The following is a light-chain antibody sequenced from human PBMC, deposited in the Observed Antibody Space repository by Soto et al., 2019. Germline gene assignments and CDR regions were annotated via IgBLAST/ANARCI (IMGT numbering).Light chain of an antibody. CDR2: ATS. CDR1: QSVSSN. V-gene: IGKV3-15*01. Sequence: EIVMTQSPATLSVSPGERASLSCRASQSVSSNLAWYQQKPGQTPRLFIYATSTRATGIPARFSGSGSGTEFTLTISSLQSEDFAVYYCQHYNNWPLTFGGGTKVDIK. J-gene: IGKJ4*01. CDR3: QHYNNWPLT.